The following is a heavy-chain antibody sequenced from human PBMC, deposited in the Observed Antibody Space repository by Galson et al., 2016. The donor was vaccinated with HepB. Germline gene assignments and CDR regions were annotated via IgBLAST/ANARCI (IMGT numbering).Heavy chain of an antibody. V-gene: IGHV3-7*01. CDR2: INPDGSGK. D-gene: IGHD2/OR15-2a*01. CDR1: GSTISGSW. Sequence: SLRLSCAVSGSTISGSWMYWVRQAPGKGLEWVANINPDGSGKNYVDSVKGRFTISRDVAKNSLYLQMDSLRAEDTAVYYCARGAFLGGQGTLVTVSS. J-gene: IGHJ4*02. CDR3: ARGAFL.